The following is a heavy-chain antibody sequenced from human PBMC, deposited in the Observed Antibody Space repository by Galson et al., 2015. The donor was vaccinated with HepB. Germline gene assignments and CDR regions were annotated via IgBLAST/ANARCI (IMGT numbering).Heavy chain of an antibody. V-gene: IGHV3-21*01. J-gene: IGHJ4*02. Sequence: SLRLSCAASGFTFSSYSMNWVRQAPGKGLEWVSSISSSSSYIYYADSVKGRFTISRDNAKNSLYLQMNSLRAEDTAVYYCARDLMGIPHPTFDYWGQGTLVTVSS. D-gene: IGHD1-26*01. CDR1: GFTFSSYS. CDR3: ARDLMGIPHPTFDY. CDR2: ISSSSSYI.